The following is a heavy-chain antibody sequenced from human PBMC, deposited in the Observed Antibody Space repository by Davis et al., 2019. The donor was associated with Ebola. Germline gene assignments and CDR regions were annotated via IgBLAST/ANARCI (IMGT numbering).Heavy chain of an antibody. CDR3: ARVGVVQGVITIDY. D-gene: IGHD3-10*01. V-gene: IGHV3-21*01. J-gene: IGHJ4*02. CDR2: ISSSSSYI. Sequence: GESLKISCAASGFTFSSYAMSWVRQAPGKGLEWVSSISSSSSYIYYADSVKGRFTISRDNAKNSLYLQMNSLRAEDTAVYYCARVGVVQGVITIDYWGQGTLVTVSS. CDR1: GFTFSSYA.